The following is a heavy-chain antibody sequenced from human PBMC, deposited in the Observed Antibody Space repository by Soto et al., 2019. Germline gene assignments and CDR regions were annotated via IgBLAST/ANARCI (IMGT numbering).Heavy chain of an antibody. CDR1: EFTFGSHS. V-gene: IGHV3-21*01. D-gene: IGHD1-7*01. CDR3: AHRRSNWNYCCWSDP. J-gene: IGHJ5*02. CDR2: ISGASDYI. Sequence: SLRLPCGVSEFTFGSHSMIRILKTPGKGLEWVSSISGASDYIYYADSVRGRFTISRDNAKNSLYLQMDGLRAEDTGVYYCAHRRSNWNYCCWSDPWVKRTLVIV.